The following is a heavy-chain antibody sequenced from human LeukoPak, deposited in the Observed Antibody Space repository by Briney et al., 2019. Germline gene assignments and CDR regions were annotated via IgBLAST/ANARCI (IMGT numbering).Heavy chain of an antibody. J-gene: IGHJ4*02. CDR1: GFTFGDFA. CDR3: TRVGSGHAPPPFDY. Sequence: GGSLRLSCTASGFTFGDFAMSWFRQAPGKGLEWVGFIRSRAHGGTTIYAASVKGRFTISRDDSESIAYLQMNSLKTEDTAVYYCTRVGSGHAPPPFDYWGQGTLVTVSS. CDR2: IRSRAHGGTT. V-gene: IGHV3-49*03. D-gene: IGHD2-15*01.